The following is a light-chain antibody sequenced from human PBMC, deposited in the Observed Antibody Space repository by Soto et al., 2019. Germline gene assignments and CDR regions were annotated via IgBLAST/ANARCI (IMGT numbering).Light chain of an antibody. CDR3: MQGTHWPT. J-gene: IGKJ1*01. CDR2: KVS. Sequence: DVLMTQSPLSLPFSLGQPSSISCRSGQSLVCSDGNIYLSWFHQRPGQSPRRLIYKVSNRESGVPDRFSGSGSGTEFTLRISTVEAEDVGVYYCMQGTHWPTFGQGTKVDIK. V-gene: IGKV2-30*01. CDR1: QSLVCSDGNIY.